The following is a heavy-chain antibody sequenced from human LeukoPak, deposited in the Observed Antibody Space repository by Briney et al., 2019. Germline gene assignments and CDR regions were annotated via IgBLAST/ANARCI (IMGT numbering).Heavy chain of an antibody. CDR2: IWYDGSNK. Sequence: PGGSLRLSCAASGFTFSSSAMSWVRQAPGKGLEWVAVIWYDGSNKYYADSVKGRFTISRDNSKNTLYLQMNSLRAEDTAVYYCVRDETWNFGLSWYDGYDIWGQGTMVTVSS. D-gene: IGHD1-7*01. CDR1: GFTFSSSA. J-gene: IGHJ3*02. CDR3: VRDETWNFGLSWYDGYDI. V-gene: IGHV3-33*08.